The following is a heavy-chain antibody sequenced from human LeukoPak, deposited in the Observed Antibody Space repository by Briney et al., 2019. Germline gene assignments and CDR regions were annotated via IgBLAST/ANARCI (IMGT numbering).Heavy chain of an antibody. Sequence: PSETLSLTCAVYGGSFSGYYWSWIRQPPGKGLEWIGEINHSGSTNYNPSRKSRVTISVDTSKNQFSLKLSSVTAADTAVYYCAGSTGPFDYWGQGTLVTVSS. CDR1: GGSFSGYY. V-gene: IGHV4-34*01. CDR2: INHSGST. D-gene: IGHD2-2*01. CDR3: AGSTGPFDY. J-gene: IGHJ4*02.